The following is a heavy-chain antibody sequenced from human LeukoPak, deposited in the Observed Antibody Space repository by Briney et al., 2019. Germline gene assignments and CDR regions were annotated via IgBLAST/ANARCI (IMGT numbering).Heavy chain of an antibody. V-gene: IGHV4-34*01. D-gene: IGHD3-3*01. CDR1: GGSFSGYY. CDR3: ARVADFWSGYNGRFDY. J-gene: IGHJ4*02. Sequence: SETLSLTCAVYGGSFSGYYWSWIRQPPGKGLEWIGEINHSGSTNYNPSLKSRVTISVDTSKNQFSLKLSSVTAADTAVYCCARVADFWSGYNGRFDYWGQGTLVTVSS. CDR2: INHSGST.